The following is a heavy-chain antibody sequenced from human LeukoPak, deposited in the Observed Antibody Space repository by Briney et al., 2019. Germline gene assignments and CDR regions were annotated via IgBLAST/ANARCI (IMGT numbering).Heavy chain of an antibody. CDR3: AKRGVVIRVILVGFHKEAYYFDS. D-gene: IGHD3-22*01. V-gene: IGHV3-23*01. CDR2: ISGSGGRT. CDR1: GITLSNYG. Sequence: GGSLRLSCAVSGITLSNYGMSWVRQAPGKGLEWVAGISGSGGRTNYADAVKGRFTISRDNAKNTLFLQMDSLRVEDTAVYFCAKRGVVIRVILVGFHKEAYYFDSWGQRALVTVSS. J-gene: IGHJ4*02.